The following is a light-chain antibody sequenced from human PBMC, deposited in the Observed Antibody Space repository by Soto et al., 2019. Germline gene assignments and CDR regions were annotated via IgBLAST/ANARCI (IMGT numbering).Light chain of an antibody. CDR1: QSISSW. V-gene: IGKV1-5*03. CDR3: QQYNSYST. J-gene: IGKJ5*01. Sequence: DMKMTQSLSALSASVGDRVTITCRASQSISSWLAWYQQKPGKAPKLLIYKASSLESGVPSRFSGSGSGTEFTLTISSLQPDDFATYYCQQYNSYSTFGQGTRLEI. CDR2: KAS.